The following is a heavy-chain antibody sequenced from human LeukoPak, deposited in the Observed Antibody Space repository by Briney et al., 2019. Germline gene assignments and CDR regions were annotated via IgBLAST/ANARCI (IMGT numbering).Heavy chain of an antibody. CDR3: ARETTVTTASFDY. CDR2: IIPIFGTA. CDR1: GGTFSSYA. V-gene: IGHV1-69*01. Sequence: SVKVSCKASGGTFSSYAISWVRQAPGQGLEWMGGIIPIFGTANYAQKFQGRVTITADESTSTAYMELSSLRSEDTAVYYCARETTVTTASFDYWGQGTLVTVSS. J-gene: IGHJ4*02. D-gene: IGHD4-17*01.